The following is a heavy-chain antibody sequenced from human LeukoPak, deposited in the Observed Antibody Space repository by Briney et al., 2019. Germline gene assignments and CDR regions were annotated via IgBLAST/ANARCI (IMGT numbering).Heavy chain of an antibody. CDR1: GYTSSSYG. Sequence: ASVKVSCKSSGYTSSSYGISWIRQAPGQGLEWMGWISAYNDNTNYAQIFQGRVTMTTDTSTRTVYMELGSLRSDDTAVYYCARDPSLGLYTGGMEAFDAWGQGTVVTVSS. J-gene: IGHJ3*01. CDR2: ISAYNDNT. V-gene: IGHV1-18*01. CDR3: ARDPSLGLYTGGMEAFDA. D-gene: IGHD3-16*01.